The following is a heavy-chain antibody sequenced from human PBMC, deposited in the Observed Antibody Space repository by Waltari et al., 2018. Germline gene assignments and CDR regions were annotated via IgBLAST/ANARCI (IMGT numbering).Heavy chain of an antibody. V-gene: IGHV4-34*01. CDR1: GGTFSGYS. J-gene: IGHJ3*02. CDR3: ARDPSPSDMMSLDI. Sequence: QDQLQQWGAGLLKPSETLSLTCAVYGGTFSGYSWTWIRQSPRRGLEWIGEINHIGETTYNPSLESRVTMSVDRTKNQFFLTLKSVTAADAAVYYCARDPSPSDMMSLDIWGQGKTVIVSS. D-gene: IGHD2-2*01. CDR2: INHIGET.